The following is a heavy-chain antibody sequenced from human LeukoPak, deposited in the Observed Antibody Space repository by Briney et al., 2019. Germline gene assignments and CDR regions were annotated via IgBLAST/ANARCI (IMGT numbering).Heavy chain of an antibody. CDR2: ISSSGSTI. V-gene: IGHV3-11*01. CDR3: ARGAGAGKVVNYYFDY. CDR1: GFTVSSNY. J-gene: IGHJ4*02. D-gene: IGHD4-23*01. Sequence: GGSLRLSCAASGFTVSSNYMSWVRQAPGKGLEWASYISSSGSTIYYADSVKGRFTISRDNAKNSLYLQMNSLRAEDTAVYYCARGAGAGKVVNYYFDYWGQGTLVTVSS.